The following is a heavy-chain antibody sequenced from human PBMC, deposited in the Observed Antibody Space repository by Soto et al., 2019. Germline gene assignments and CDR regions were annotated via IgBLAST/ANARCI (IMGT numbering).Heavy chain of an antibody. CDR3: AKDKKGYSSSLDV. V-gene: IGHV3-9*01. CDR2: ISWNSGSI. J-gene: IGHJ6*02. CDR1: GGSISSAGYS. Sequence: LSLTCAVSGGSISSAGYSWSWIRQSPGKGLEWVSGISWNSGSIGYADSVKGRFTISRDNAKNSLYLQMNSLRAEDTALYYCAKDKKGYSSSLDVWGQGTTVTVS. D-gene: IGHD6-6*01.